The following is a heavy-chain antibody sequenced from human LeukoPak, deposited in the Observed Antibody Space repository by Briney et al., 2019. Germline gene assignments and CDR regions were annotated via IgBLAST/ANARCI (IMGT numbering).Heavy chain of an antibody. CDR1: GYSISSGYY. CDR2: IYHSGST. D-gene: IGHD1-7*01. J-gene: IGHJ4*02. V-gene: IGHV4-38-2*02. Sequence: PSETLSLTCTVSGYSISSGYYWGWIRQPLGKGLEWIGSIYHSGSTYYNPSLKSRVTISVDTSKNQFSLKLSSVTAADTAVYYCARATYNWNFPSPFDYWGQGTLVTVSS. CDR3: ARATYNWNFPSPFDY.